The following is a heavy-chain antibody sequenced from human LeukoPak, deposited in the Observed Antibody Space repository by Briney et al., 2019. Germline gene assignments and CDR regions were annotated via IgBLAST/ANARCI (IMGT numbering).Heavy chain of an antibody. V-gene: IGHV3-23*01. CDR3: AKDGGYDSSGYFGYFDY. J-gene: IGHJ4*02. Sequence: GGSLRLSCAASGFTFSSYAMSWVRQAPGKGLEWVSAISGSGGSTYYADSVKGRFTISRDNSKNTLYLQMNSLRAEDTAVYYCAKDGGYDSSGYFGYFDYWGQGTLVTVPS. CDR2: ISGSGGST. CDR1: GFTFSSYA. D-gene: IGHD3-22*01.